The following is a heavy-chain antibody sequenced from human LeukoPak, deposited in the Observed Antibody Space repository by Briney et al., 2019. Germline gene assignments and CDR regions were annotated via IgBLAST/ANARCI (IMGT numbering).Heavy chain of an antibody. J-gene: IGHJ4*02. V-gene: IGHV3-7*01. D-gene: IGHD6-19*01. Sequence: GGSLRLSCAASGLPFSISWMSWVRQAPGKGLQCVGNIKPDGSETFYVDSVRGRFTISRDNARNLLFLQMNSLRVDDTAVYYCATAVASSSGWYADYWGQGTLVTVSS. CDR3: ATAVASSSGWYADY. CDR2: IKPDGSET. CDR1: GLPFSISW.